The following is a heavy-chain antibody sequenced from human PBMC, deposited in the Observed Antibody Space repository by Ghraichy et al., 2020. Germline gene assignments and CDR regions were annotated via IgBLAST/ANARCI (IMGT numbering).Heavy chain of an antibody. J-gene: IGHJ3*02. Sequence: GGSLRLSCAASGFTFSNAWMSWVRQAPGKGLEWVGRIKSKTDRGTTDYAAPVKGRFTISRDDSKDMLYLQMDSLKTEDTAVYHCTTAVLIRGSFDIWGQGTTVTVSS. CDR2: IKSKTDRGTT. CDR3: TTAVLIRGSFDI. CDR1: GFTFSNAW. V-gene: IGHV3-15*01. D-gene: IGHD1-26*01.